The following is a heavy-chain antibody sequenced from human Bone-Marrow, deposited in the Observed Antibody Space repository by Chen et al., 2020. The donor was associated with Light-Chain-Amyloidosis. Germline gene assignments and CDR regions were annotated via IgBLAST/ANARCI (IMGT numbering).Heavy chain of an antibody. Sequence: QVQLAESGGGVVQPGRSLRLSCAASGFTFSSYGMHWVRQAPGKGLEWVAVIWYDGSNKYYADSVKGRFTISRDNSKNALFLQMNSLRAEDTAVYYCAKDISYDDILPGYPADAFDIWGQGTMVTVSS. CDR1: GFTFSSYG. D-gene: IGHD3-9*01. CDR3: AKDISYDDILPGYPADAFDI. V-gene: IGHV3-33*06. J-gene: IGHJ3*02. CDR2: IWYDGSNK.